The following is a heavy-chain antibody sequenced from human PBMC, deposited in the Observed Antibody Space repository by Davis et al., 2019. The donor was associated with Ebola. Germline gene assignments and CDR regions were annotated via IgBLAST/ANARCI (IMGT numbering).Heavy chain of an antibody. V-gene: IGHV3-74*01. Sequence: GESLKISCVVSGFTFSNYWMHWVRQAPGKGPVWVSRTNTDGSTTNYADSVRGRFTISRDNAKNTLFLQMNSLRADDTAVYYCARDVGGRAGYWGQGTLVTVSS. CDR3: ARDVGGRAGY. CDR1: GFTFSNYW. J-gene: IGHJ4*02. CDR2: TNTDGSTT.